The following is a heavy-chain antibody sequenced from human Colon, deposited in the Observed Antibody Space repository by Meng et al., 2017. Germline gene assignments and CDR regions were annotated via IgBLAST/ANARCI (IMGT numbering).Heavy chain of an antibody. CDR1: AFSFSDYW. CDR3: ARESLDYYPLDY. V-gene: IGHV3-7*01. Sequence: GESLKISCEASAFSFSDYWMTWVRQAPGKGLEWVANIKQDGSVSDYVDSVKGRFTISRDNAKNTLYLQLNSLRAEDTAVYYCARESLDYYPLDYWGQGTLVTVSS. CDR2: IKQDGSVS. J-gene: IGHJ4*02. D-gene: IGHD1-26*01.